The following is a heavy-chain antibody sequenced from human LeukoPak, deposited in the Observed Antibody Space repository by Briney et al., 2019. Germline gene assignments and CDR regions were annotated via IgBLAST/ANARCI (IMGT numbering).Heavy chain of an antibody. D-gene: IGHD6-19*01. J-gene: IGHJ4*02. V-gene: IGHV3-9*01. CDR3: AKDRGYSSGWPDY. CDR2: ISWNSGSI. CDR1: GFTFDDYA. Sequence: GRSLRLSCAASGFTFDDYAMHWVRQALGKGLEWVSGISWNSGSIGYADSVKGRFTISRDNAKNSLYLQMNSLRAEDTALYYCAKDRGYSSGWPDYWGQGTLVTVSS.